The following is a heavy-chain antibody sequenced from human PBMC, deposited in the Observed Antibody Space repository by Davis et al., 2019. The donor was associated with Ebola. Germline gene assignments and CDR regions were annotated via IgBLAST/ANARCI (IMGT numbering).Heavy chain of an antibody. CDR3: ARDCFGGGWYSYGTDV. CDR1: GFTFSSYS. V-gene: IGHV3-48*02. D-gene: IGHD6-19*01. Sequence: GESLKISCAASGFTFSSYSMNWVRQAPGKGLEWVSYISSSSSTIYYADSVKGRFTISRDNAKNSLYLQMNSLRDEDTAVYYCARDCFGGGWYSYGTDVWGQGTTVTVSS. J-gene: IGHJ6*02. CDR2: ISSSSSTI.